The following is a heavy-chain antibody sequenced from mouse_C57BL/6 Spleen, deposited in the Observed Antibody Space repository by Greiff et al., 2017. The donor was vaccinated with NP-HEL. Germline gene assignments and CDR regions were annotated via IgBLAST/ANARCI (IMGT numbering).Heavy chain of an antibody. D-gene: IGHD1-1*01. V-gene: IGHV1-85*01. CDR3: ASGSSWDY. J-gene: IGHJ2*01. CDR1: GYTFTSYE. Sequence: ESGPELVKPGASVKLSCKASGYTFTSYEINWVKQRPGQGLEWIGWIYPRDGSTKYNEKFKGKATLTVATTSSTAYMELHSLTSEDSAFYFCASGSSWDYWGQGTTLTVSS. CDR2: IYPRDGST.